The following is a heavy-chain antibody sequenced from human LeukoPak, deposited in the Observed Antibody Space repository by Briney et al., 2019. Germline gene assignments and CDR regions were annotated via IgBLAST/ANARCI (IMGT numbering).Heavy chain of an antibody. CDR3: ARVPIFCGGDCYAFDY. Sequence: ASVKVSCKASGYTFTSYGFSWVRQATGQGLVWMGWISAYNGNTNYAQKLQGRVTMTTDTSTSTAYMELRSLRSDDTAVYYCARVPIFCGGDCYAFDYWGQGTLVTVSS. CDR2: ISAYNGNT. D-gene: IGHD2-21*02. V-gene: IGHV1-18*01. J-gene: IGHJ4*02. CDR1: GYTFTSYG.